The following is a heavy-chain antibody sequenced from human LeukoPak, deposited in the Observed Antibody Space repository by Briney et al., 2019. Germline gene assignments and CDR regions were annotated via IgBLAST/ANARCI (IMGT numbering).Heavy chain of an antibody. D-gene: IGHD4-17*01. J-gene: IGHJ4*02. CDR2: INHSGST. CDR1: GGSFSGYY. V-gene: IGHV4-34*01. CDR3: AREGDYGDYVFDS. Sequence: SETLSLTCAVYGGSFSGYYWSWIRQPPGKGLEWIGEINHSGSTNYNPSLKSRVTISVDTSKNQFSLKLSSVTAADTAVYYCAREGDYGDYVFDSWGQGTLVTVSS.